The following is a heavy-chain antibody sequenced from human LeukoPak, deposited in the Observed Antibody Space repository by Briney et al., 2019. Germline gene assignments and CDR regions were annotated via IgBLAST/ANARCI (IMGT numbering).Heavy chain of an antibody. CDR3: ARDASLHYGMDV. D-gene: IGHD3-10*01. CDR2: ISYDGSNK. J-gene: IGHJ6*04. V-gene: IGHV3-30*04. CDR1: GFTFSSYA. Sequence: GGSLRLSCAASGFTFSSYAMHWVRQAPGKGLEWVAVISYDGSNKYYADSVKGRVTISRDNSKNTLYLQMNSLRAEDTAVYYSARDASLHYGMDVWGKGTTVTVSS.